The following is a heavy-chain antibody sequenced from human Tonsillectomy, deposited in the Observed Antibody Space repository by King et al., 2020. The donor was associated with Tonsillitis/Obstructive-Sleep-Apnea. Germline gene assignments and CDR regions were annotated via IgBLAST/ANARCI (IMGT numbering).Heavy chain of an antibody. J-gene: IGHJ4*01. CDR2: TSAYNGNT. CDR1: GYTFTSYG. Sequence: VQLVESGAEVKKPGASVKVFCKASGYTFTSYGISWVRQAPVQGLELMGWTSAYNGNTNYEQKLQGRVTMTTDTPTSTAYMELRSLRSDDTAVYYCARDPSGSYYGYWGQEPWSPSPQ. CDR3: ARDPSGSYYGY. D-gene: IGHD1-26*01. V-gene: IGHV1-18*01.